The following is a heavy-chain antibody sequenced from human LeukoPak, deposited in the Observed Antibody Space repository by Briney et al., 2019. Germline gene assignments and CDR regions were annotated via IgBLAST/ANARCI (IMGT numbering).Heavy chain of an antibody. CDR1: GGSFRGYH. CDR2: IDPYGGS. Sequence: PSETLSLPCAVYGGSFRGYHWSWIRQNTGKGLEWIGEIDPYGGSNYNPSLKSRVTISVDTCRIKFYLKPNSVTAADTAHYYCARHVSGRWFGDDYPYYADVWGQGTTVT. CDR3: ARHVSGRWFGDDYPYYADV. V-gene: IGHV4-34*01. J-gene: IGHJ6*02. D-gene: IGHD3-10*01.